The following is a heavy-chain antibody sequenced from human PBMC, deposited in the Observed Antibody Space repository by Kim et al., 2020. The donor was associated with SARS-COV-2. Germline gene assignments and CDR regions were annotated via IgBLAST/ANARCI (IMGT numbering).Heavy chain of an antibody. V-gene: IGHV3-48*03. CDR3: ARSLYYYDSSVIGAFDI. J-gene: IGHJ3*02. D-gene: IGHD3-22*01. Sequence: KGRFTISRDNAKNSLYQQMNSLRAEDTAVYYCARSLYYYDSSVIGAFDIWGQGTMVTVSS.